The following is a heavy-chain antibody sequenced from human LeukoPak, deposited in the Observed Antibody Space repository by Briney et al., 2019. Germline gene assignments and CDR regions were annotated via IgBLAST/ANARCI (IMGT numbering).Heavy chain of an antibody. J-gene: IGHJ4*03. V-gene: IGHV3-21*01. CDR3: ARYYDSSGYDRFFDY. D-gene: IGHD3-22*01. CDR1: GFTFGSYS. Sequence: GGSLRLSCAASGFTFGSYSMNWVRQAPGKGLEWVSSISSSSSYIYYADSVKGRFTISRDNAKNSLYLQMNSLRAEDTAVYYCARYYDSSGYDRFFDYWGQGTLVTVSS. CDR2: ISSSSSYI.